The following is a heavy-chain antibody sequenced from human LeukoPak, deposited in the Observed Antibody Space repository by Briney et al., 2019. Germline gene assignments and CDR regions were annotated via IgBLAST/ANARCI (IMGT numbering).Heavy chain of an antibody. J-gene: IGHJ3*02. CDR2: INHSGST. CDR3: ARGSILRYFGSGGRAFDI. V-gene: IGHV4-34*01. D-gene: IGHD3-9*01. CDR1: GGSFSGYY. Sequence: PSETLSLTCAVYGGSFSGYYWSWIRQPPGKGLEWIGEINHSGSTNYNPSLKSRVTISVDTSKNQFSLKLSSVTAADTAVYYCARGSILRYFGSGGRAFDIWGQGTMVTVSS.